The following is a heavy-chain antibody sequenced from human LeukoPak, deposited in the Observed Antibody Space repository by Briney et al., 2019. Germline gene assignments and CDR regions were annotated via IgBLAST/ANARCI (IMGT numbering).Heavy chain of an antibody. CDR3: ALIIGNNGLFDY. Sequence: PGGSLRLSCAASGFTFSSYSMNWVRQAPGKGLECVSSISSSSSYIYYADSVKGRFTISRDNAKNSLYLQINSLRAEDTAVYYCALIIGNNGLFDYWGQGTLVTVSS. CDR2: ISSSSSYI. CDR1: GFTFSSYS. D-gene: IGHD2-8*01. V-gene: IGHV3-21*01. J-gene: IGHJ4*02.